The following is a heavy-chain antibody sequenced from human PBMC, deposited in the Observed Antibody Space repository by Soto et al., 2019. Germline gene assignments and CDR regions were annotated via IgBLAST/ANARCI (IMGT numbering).Heavy chain of an antibody. CDR2: INHSGST. J-gene: IGHJ4*02. V-gene: IGHV4-34*01. Sequence: SETLSLTCAVYGGSFSGYYWSWIRQPPGKGLEWIGEINHSGSTNYNPSLKSRVTISGDTSKNQFSLRLSSVTTADTAVYYCVRDHFGDSIDYWGQGTLVTVSS. CDR1: GGSFSGYY. D-gene: IGHD4-17*01. CDR3: VRDHFGDSIDY.